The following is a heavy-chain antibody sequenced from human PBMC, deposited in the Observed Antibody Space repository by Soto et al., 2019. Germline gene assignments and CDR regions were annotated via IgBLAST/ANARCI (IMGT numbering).Heavy chain of an antibody. J-gene: IGHJ4*02. V-gene: IGHV1-69*02. CDR3: ASEPVTVTGTLPD. D-gene: IGHD1-20*01. Sequence: ASVKVSCKAAGGTFSSYTISWVRQAPGQGLEWMGRIIPILGIANYAQKFQGRVTITADKSTSTAYMELSSLRSEDTAVYYCASEPVTVTGTLPDWGQGTLVTVSS. CDR2: IIPILGIA. CDR1: GGTFSSYT.